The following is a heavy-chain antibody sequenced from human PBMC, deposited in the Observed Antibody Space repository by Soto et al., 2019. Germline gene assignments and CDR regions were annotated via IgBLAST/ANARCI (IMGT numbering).Heavy chain of an antibody. V-gene: IGHV4-31*03. CDR1: GGSISSGGYY. J-gene: IGHJ4*02. CDR2: NYYSGST. CDR3: AAEVGFGPLFDY. D-gene: IGHD3-3*01. Sequence: QVQLQESGPGLVKPSQTLSLTCTVSGGSISSGGYYWSWIRQHPGKGLEYIGYNYYSGSTYYNPSLKSRVAISGDTSKNQSSLKLTSVTAADTAVYYCAAEVGFGPLFDYWGQGTLVTVSS.